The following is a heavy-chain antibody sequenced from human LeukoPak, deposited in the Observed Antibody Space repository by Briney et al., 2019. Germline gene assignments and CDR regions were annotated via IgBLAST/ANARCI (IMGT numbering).Heavy chain of an antibody. J-gene: IGHJ4*02. CDR2: INSDGGST. D-gene: IGHD1-26*01. CDR3: ARGGTSGSLIY. Sequence: GGSLRLSCAASGFTFSNYWMHWVRQDPLKGLVWVSRINSDGGSTGYADSVKGRFTISRDNAKNTLYLQMNSLRAEDTALYYCARGGTSGSLIYWGQGTLVTVSS. V-gene: IGHV3-74*01. CDR1: GFTFSNYW.